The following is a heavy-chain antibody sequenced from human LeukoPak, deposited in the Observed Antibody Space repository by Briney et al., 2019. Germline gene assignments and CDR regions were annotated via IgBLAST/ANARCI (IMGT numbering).Heavy chain of an antibody. CDR1: GHSVSSNNAA. Sequence: SQTLSLTCAISGHSVSSNNAAWNWIRQSPSRGLEWLGRTYSRSKWYNEYAVSVKSRITINPDTSKNQFSLQLNSVTPEDTAVYFCARGGRLGFYYWGRGTLVTVSS. CDR2: TYSRSKWYN. CDR3: ARGGRLGFYY. V-gene: IGHV6-1*01. J-gene: IGHJ4*02.